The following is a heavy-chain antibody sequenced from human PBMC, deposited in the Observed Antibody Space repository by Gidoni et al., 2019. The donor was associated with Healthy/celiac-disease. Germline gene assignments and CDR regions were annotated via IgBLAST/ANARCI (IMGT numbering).Heavy chain of an antibody. D-gene: IGHD6-6*01. J-gene: IGHJ4*02. CDR1: YA. CDR3: AKDERGSPYYFDY. CDR2: ISGSGGST. Sequence: YAMSWVRQAPGKGLEWVSAISGSGGSTYYADSVKGRFTISRDNSKNTLYLQMNSLRAEDTAVYYCAKDERGSPYYFDYWGQGTLVTVSS. V-gene: IGHV3-23*01.